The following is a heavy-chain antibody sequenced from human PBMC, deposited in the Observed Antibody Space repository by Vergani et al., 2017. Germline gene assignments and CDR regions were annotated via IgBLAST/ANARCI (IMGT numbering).Heavy chain of an antibody. CDR3: AKIEYSSSSGEDFEYFQH. CDR1: GGSFSGYY. D-gene: IGHD6-6*01. J-gene: IGHJ1*01. CDR2: IKQDGSEK. Sequence: VQLQQWGAGLLKPSETLSLTCAVYGGSFSGYYWSWIRQAPGKGLEWVANIKQDGSEKYYVDSVKGRFTISRDNAKNSLYLQMNSLRAEDTALYYCAKIEYSSSSGEDFEYFQHWGQGTLVTVSS. V-gene: IGHV3-7*03.